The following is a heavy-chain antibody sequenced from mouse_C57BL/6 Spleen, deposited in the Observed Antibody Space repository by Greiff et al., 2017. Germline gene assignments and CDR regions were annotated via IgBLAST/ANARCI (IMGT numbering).Heavy chain of an antibody. CDR3: ARSGAGTNVDY. Sequence: VQLQQPGTELVKPGASVKLSCKASGYTFTSYWMHWVKQRPGQGLEWIGNINPSNGGTNYNEKFKSKATLTVDKSSSTAYMQISGLASEDSAVYYRARSGAGTNVDYWGQGTTLTVSS. CDR2: INPSNGGT. J-gene: IGHJ2*01. D-gene: IGHD4-1*01. V-gene: IGHV1-53*01. CDR1: GYTFTSYW.